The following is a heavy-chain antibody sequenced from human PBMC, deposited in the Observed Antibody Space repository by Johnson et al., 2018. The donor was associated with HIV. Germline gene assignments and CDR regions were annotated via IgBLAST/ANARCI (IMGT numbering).Heavy chain of an antibody. CDR3: AGIGDGDAFDI. J-gene: IGHJ3*02. Sequence: QVQLVESGGGVVQPGRSLRLSGAASGFTFSSYAMHWVRQAPGKGLEWVAVISYDGSNKYYADSVKGRFTISRDNSKNSLYLQMNSLRAEDTAVYYCAGIGDGDAFDIWGQGTMVTVSS. V-gene: IGHV3-30*04. CDR2: ISYDGSNK. D-gene: IGHD3-16*01. CDR1: GFTFSSYA.